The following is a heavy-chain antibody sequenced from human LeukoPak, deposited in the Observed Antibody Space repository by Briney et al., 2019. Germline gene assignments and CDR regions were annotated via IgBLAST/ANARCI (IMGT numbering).Heavy chain of an antibody. V-gene: IGHV3-20*04. CDR2: INWNGSIT. CDR3: GRAVSTGTVDY. CDR1: GFIFDDYG. D-gene: IGHD1-1*01. J-gene: IGHJ4*02. Sequence: GGSLRLSCAASGFIFDDYGMSWVRQAPGKGLEWVSGINWNGSITGYADSVKGRFTISRDNAKNSLYLQMNSLRAEDTALYYCGRAVSTGTVDYWGQGTLVTVSS.